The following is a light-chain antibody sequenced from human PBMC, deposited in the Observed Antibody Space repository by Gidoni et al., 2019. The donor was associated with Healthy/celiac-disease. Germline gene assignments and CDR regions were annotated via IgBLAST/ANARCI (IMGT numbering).Light chain of an antibody. CDR1: QSISSY. J-gene: IGKJ1*01. V-gene: IGKV1-39*01. CDR3: QQSYSTPGT. Sequence: DIQMTQYPSSLSASVGDRVTITCRASQSISSYLNWYQQKPGKAPKLLIYAASSLQSGVPSRFSGSVSGTDFTLTISSLQPEDFATYYCQQSYSTPGTFGHGTKVEI. CDR2: AAS.